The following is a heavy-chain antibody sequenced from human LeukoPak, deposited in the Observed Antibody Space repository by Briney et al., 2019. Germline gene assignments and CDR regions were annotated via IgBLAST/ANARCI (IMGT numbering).Heavy chain of an antibody. Sequence: ASVKVSCKASGYTFTSYDINWVRQATGQGLEWMGWMNPNSGNTGYAQKFQGRVTMTRNTSISTAYMELSSLRSEDTAVYYCARGTYGEYYYYYGMDVWGQGTTVTVSS. D-gene: IGHD4-17*01. J-gene: IGHJ6*02. CDR1: GYTFTSYD. V-gene: IGHV1-8*01. CDR3: ARGTYGEYYYYYGMDV. CDR2: MNPNSGNT.